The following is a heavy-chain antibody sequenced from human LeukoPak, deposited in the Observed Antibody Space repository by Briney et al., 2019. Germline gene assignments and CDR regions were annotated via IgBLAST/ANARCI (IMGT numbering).Heavy chain of an antibody. CDR3: ATRLYALNAVY. CDR1: GFTFSSYA. D-gene: IGHD2-8*01. Sequence: PGGSLRLSCAASGFTFSSYAMSWVRQAPGKGLEWVSAISGSGGSTYYADSVKGRFTISRDNSRNTLYLQMNSLRAEDTAVYYCATRLYALNAVYWGQGTLVTVSS. CDR2: ISGSGGST. J-gene: IGHJ4*02. V-gene: IGHV3-23*01.